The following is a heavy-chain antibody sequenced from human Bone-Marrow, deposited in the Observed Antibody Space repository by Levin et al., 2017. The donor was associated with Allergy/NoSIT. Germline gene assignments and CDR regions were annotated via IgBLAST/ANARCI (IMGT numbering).Heavy chain of an antibody. V-gene: IGHV3-30-3*01. CDR1: GFTFTTYP. J-gene: IGHJ4*02. CDR2: ISFDGTIK. CDR3: ARRDEYMFYFDH. Sequence: PGGSLRLSCAASGFTFTTYPMHWVRQAPGKGLEWVALISFDGTIKNYADSVKGRFSISRHNSNRTLSLQMTSLRPEDPALYYCARRDEYMFYFDHWGQGTPVTVSS. D-gene: IGHD5-24*01.